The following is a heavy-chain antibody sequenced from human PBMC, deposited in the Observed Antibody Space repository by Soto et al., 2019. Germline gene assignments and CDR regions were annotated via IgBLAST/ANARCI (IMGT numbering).Heavy chain of an antibody. CDR2: VDPAGGNT. CDR3: ARNVKSGLDY. D-gene: IGHD3-3*01. V-gene: IGHV1-46*01. J-gene: IGHJ4*02. CDR1: GYTFTTYY. Sequence: QVQLVQSGAEVMEPGASVKASCKASGYTFTTYYIHWVRQAPGQGLEWMGRVDPAGGNTSYAQKFQGRGTMTRDTSTSTVYMELRSLRSEDTALYYCARNVKSGLDYWGQGTLVTISS.